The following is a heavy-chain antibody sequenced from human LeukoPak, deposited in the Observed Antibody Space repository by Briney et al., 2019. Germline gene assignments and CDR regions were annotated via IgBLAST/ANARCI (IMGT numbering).Heavy chain of an antibody. CDR2: INHSGST. V-gene: IGHV4-34*01. CDR3: ARWKLGTFDY. D-gene: IGHD7-27*01. CDR1: GGSFSGYY. J-gene: IGHJ4*02. Sequence: PSETLSLTCAVYGGSFSGYYWSWIRQPPGKGLEWIGEINHSGSTNYNPSLKSRVTISVDTSKNQFSLRLSSVIAADAAVFYCARWKLGTFDYWGQGTLVTVSS.